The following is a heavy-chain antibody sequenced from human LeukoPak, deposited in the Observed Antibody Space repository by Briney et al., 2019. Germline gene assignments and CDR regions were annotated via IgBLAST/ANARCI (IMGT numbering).Heavy chain of an antibody. Sequence: AGGSLRLSCAASGFTFRSYAMSWVRHAPGKGLEWVLAISGSGGSTYYADSVKGRFTISRDNSKNTLYLQMNSLRAEDTAVYYCAKGNFVGAQDYWGQGTLVTVSS. CDR3: AKGNFVGAQDY. J-gene: IGHJ4*02. CDR1: GFTFRSYA. D-gene: IGHD1-26*01. V-gene: IGHV3-23*01. CDR2: ISGSGGST.